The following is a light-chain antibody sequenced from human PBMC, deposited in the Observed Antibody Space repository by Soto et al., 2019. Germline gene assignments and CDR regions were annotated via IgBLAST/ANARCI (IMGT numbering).Light chain of an antibody. CDR1: MLGNNF. Sequence: SYELTQPPSVSVSPGQTASITCSGDMLGNNFASWYQQKPGQSPVVVIYQDNKRPSGIPERFSGSNSGNTVTLTISGTQAMDEADYYCQAWDSSTVLFGVGTKLTVL. J-gene: IGLJ2*01. V-gene: IGLV3-1*01. CDR3: QAWDSSTVL. CDR2: QDN.